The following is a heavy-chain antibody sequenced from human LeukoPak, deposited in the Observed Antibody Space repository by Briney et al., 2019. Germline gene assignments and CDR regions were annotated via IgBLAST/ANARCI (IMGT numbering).Heavy chain of an antibody. Sequence: SETLSLTCTVSGASISSTTYYWGWIRQPPRKGLEWIASIYYSGNTYYNASLKSQDSISIDTSKNQFSLRLTSVTAADTAVYYCARQTGSGLFILPGGQGTLVTVSS. CDR2: IYYSGNT. V-gene: IGHV4-39*01. CDR1: GASISSTTYY. CDR3: ARQTGSGLFILP. D-gene: IGHD3/OR15-3a*01. J-gene: IGHJ4*02.